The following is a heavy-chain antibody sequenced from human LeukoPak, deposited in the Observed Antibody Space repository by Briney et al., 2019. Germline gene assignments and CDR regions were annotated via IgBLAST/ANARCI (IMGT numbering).Heavy chain of an antibody. V-gene: IGHV3-30*02. CDR2: IRYDGSNK. CDR1: GFTFSSYG. J-gene: IGHJ4*02. D-gene: IGHD6-13*01. CDR3: AKDEVLGSSWYYFDY. Sequence: PGGSLRLSCAASGFTFSSYGMHWVRQAPGKGLEWVAFIRYDGSNKYYADSVKGRFSISRDNSKNTLYLQMNSLRAEDTAVYYCAKDEVLGSSWYYFDYWGQGTLVTVSS.